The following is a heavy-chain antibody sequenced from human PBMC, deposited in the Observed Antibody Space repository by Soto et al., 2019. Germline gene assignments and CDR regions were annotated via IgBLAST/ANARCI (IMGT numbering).Heavy chain of an antibody. J-gene: IGHJ4*02. CDR3: AGSKGAVVIAFDD. V-gene: IGHV4-30-4*01. D-gene: IGHD6-19*01. CDR1: GDSMSSGDYY. Sequence: QVQLRESGPGLVKPSQTLSLTCTVSGDSMSSGDYYWNWIRQPPGKGLEWIGNIYNSGSTSYNLSLKSRVAISLDTSKNQFSLRLNFVTAADTAVYYCAGSKGAVVIAFDDWGQGTLVTVSS. CDR2: IYNSGST.